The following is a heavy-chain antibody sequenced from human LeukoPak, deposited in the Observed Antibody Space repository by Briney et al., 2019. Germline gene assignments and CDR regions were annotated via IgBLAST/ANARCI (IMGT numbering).Heavy chain of an antibody. Sequence: SEALSLTCTVSGGSISSYYWSWIRQPAGKGLEWIGRIYTSGSTNYNPSLKSRVTMSVDTSKNQFSLKLSSVTAADTAVYYCARDAQYYDFWSGYRRGYYFDYWGQGTLVTVSS. CDR1: GGSISSYY. CDR2: IYTSGST. J-gene: IGHJ4*02. D-gene: IGHD3-3*01. CDR3: ARDAQYYDFWSGYRRGYYFDY. V-gene: IGHV4-4*07.